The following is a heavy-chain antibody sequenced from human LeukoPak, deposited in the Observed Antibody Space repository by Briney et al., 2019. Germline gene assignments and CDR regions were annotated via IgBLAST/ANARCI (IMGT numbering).Heavy chain of an antibody. Sequence: KPSETLSLTCTVSGGSMSSYDWSWIRQPPGKGLEWIGYIYDSGSTNYNPSLKSRVTISVYTSNNQFSLKLNSVTAADTAVYYCARHGTSGIYRRPFDIWGQGTMVTVSS. J-gene: IGHJ3*02. CDR2: IYDSGST. V-gene: IGHV4-59*08. CDR3: ARHGTSGIYRRPFDI. D-gene: IGHD1-26*01. CDR1: GGSMSSYD.